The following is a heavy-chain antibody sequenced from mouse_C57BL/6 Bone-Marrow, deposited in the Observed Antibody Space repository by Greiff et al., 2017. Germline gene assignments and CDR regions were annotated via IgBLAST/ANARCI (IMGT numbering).Heavy chain of an antibody. CDR1: GFSLTSYA. Sequence: VQVVESGPGLVAPSPSLSITCTVSGFSLTSYAISWVRQPPGKGLEWLGVIWTGGGTNYNSALKSRLSISKDNSKSQVFLKMNSLQTDDTARYYCARAYGYGYYAMDYWGQGTGVTVSS. CDR2: IWTGGGT. J-gene: IGHJ4*01. V-gene: IGHV2-9-1*01. CDR3: ARAYGYGYYAMDY. D-gene: IGHD2-2*01.